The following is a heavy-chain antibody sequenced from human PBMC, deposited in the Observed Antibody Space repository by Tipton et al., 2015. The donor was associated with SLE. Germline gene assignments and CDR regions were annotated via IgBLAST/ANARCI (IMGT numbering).Heavy chain of an antibody. CDR3: ARRSSWPDFDY. J-gene: IGHJ4*02. D-gene: IGHD6-13*01. Sequence: TLSFTCTVSGGSITSSSYYWGWIRQPPGEGLEWIGSIYYSGSTYYNPGSTYYNPSLKSRVTLSVDTSKNQFSLKLSSVTAADTAMYYCARRSSWPDFDYWGQGTLVTVSP. CDR2: IYYSGSTYYNPGST. V-gene: IGHV4-39*07. CDR1: GGSITSSSYY.